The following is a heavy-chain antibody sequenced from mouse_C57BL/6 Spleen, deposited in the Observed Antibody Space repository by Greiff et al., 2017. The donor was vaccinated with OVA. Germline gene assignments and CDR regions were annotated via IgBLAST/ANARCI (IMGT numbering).Heavy chain of an antibody. CDR2: INPSNGGT. V-gene: IGHV1-53*01. CDR3: AGTTVVAPYWYFDV. Sequence: VKLQQPGTELVKPGASVKLSCKASGYTFTSYWMHWVKQRPGQGLEWIGNINPSNGGTNYNEKFKSKATLTVDKSSSTAYMQLSSLTSEDSAVYYCAGTTVVAPYWYFDVWGTGTTVTVSS. CDR1: GYTFTSYW. D-gene: IGHD1-1*01. J-gene: IGHJ1*03.